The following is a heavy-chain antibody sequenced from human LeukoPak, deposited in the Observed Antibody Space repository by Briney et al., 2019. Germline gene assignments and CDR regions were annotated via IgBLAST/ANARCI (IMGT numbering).Heavy chain of an antibody. D-gene: IGHD3-10*01. CDR2: INAGNGNT. CDR1: GYTFTSYA. J-gene: IGHJ5*02. V-gene: IGHV1-3*01. CDR3: ARDHYYGSGSYYNFWFDP. Sequence: ASVKVSCKASGYTFTSYAMHWVRQAPGQRLEWMGWINAGNGNTKYSQKFQGRVTITRDTSASTAYMGLSSLRSEDTAVYYCARDHYYGSGSYYNFWFDPWGQGTLVTVSS.